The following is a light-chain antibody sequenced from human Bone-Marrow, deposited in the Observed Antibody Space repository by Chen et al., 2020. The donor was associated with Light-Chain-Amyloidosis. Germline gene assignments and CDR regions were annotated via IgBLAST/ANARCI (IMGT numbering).Light chain of an antibody. J-gene: IGLJ3*02. Sequence: FMLTQPHSVSESPGKTVIISCTRSSGSIATNYVQWYHQRPGSSPTTVIYEDDQRPSGVPDRFSGSIDRSSNSASLTISGLKTEDEADYYCQSYQGSSQGVFGGGTKLTVL. CDR1: SGSIATNY. V-gene: IGLV6-57*01. CDR3: QSYQGSSQGV. CDR2: EDD.